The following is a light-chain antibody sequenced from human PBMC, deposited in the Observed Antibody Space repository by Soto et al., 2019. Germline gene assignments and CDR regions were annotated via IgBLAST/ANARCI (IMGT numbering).Light chain of an antibody. CDR2: SNN. Sequence: QSVLTQPPSASGTPGQRVTISCSGSSSNIGSNTVNWYQQLPGTAPKLLIYSNNQRPSGVPDRFSGSKSGTSASLAISGLQSEDEADYYCSSYAGSDIFVFGGGPKLTV. CDR1: SSNIGSNT. V-gene: IGLV1-44*01. CDR3: SSYAGSDIFV. J-gene: IGLJ2*01.